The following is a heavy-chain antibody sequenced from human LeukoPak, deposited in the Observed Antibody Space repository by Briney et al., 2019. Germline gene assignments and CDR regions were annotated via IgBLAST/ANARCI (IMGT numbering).Heavy chain of an antibody. Sequence: GGSLRLSCAASGFTFSDYAMHWVRQAPGKGLEYVSGISGNANSPYYTNSVKGRFTISRDNSKNTLYLQMGSLRLEDMAVYYCARDRRVSKFLGNAFDVWGQGTMVAVSS. CDR2: ISGNANSP. V-gene: IGHV3-64*01. CDR1: GFTFSDYA. J-gene: IGHJ3*01. D-gene: IGHD3-3*01. CDR3: ARDRRVSKFLGNAFDV.